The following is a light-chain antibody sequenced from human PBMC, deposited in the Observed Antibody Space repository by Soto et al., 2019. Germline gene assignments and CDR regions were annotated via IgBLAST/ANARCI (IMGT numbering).Light chain of an antibody. CDR3: QQYDNLPLT. V-gene: IGKV1-33*01. CDR1: QDISNY. CDR2: DAS. Sequence: ICITHSPSLLSSSTLDILTITCQASQDISNYLNWYQQKPGKAPKLLIYDASNLETGVPSRFSGSGSGTDFTFTISSLQPEDIATYYCQQYDNLPLTFGGGTKVDIK. J-gene: IGKJ4*01.